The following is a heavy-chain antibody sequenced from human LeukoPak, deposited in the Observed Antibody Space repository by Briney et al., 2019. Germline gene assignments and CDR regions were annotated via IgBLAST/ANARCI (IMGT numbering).Heavy chain of an antibody. J-gene: IGHJ3*01. Sequence: SETLSLTCAVSGGSISSSNWWGWVRQPPGNGLEWIGEICYNGSINYNPSLKRRVTISVDKSKNQFSLKLSSVTAADTAVYYCARVGAGGPRRALDVSGQGTMVTVSS. CDR2: ICYNGSI. CDR3: ARVGAGGPRRALDV. D-gene: IGHD6-13*01. CDR1: GGSISSSNW. V-gene: IGHV4-4*02.